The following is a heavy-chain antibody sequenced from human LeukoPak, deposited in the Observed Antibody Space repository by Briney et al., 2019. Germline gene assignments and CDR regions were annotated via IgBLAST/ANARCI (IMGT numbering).Heavy chain of an antibody. CDR2: INQDGSGK. CDR3: ARDPHYGAFGI. D-gene: IGHD3-16*01. CDR1: GFTFSSHW. J-gene: IGHJ3*02. V-gene: IGHV3-7*01. Sequence: GGSLRLSCSASGFTFSSHWMTWVRQAPGKGLEWVAEINQDGSGKYYVDSVKGRFTISRDNAQNSLYLQMNSLRAEDTAVYYCARDPHYGAFGIWGQGTMVTVSS.